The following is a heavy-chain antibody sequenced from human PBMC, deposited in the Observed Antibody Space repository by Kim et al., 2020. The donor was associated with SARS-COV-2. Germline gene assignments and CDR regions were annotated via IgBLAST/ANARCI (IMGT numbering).Heavy chain of an antibody. CDR3: ARSGPPGSHLGGYFDY. Sequence: SLKSRVTISVDTSKNQFSLKLSSVTAADTAVYYCARSGPPGSHLGGYFDYWGQGTLVTVSS. V-gene: IGHV4-34*01. D-gene: IGHD3-16*01. J-gene: IGHJ4*02.